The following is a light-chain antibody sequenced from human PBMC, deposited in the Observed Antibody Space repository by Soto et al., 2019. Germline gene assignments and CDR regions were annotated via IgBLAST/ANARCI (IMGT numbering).Light chain of an antibody. CDR1: QSVGSTY. CDR2: GAT. Sequence: EIVLTQARGTLSLSPGERATLSCRASQSVGSTYLAWYQQKPGQAPRLLIYGATSRATGIPDRFSGSGSGTDFTLNISRLEPADFAVYYCQQYGTFPLTFGGGTKVDSK. V-gene: IGKV3-20*01. J-gene: IGKJ4*01. CDR3: QQYGTFPLT.